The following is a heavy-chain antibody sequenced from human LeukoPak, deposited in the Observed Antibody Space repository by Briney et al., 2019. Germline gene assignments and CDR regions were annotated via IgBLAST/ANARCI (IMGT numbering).Heavy chain of an antibody. Sequence: QRGRSLRLSCTASGFTFGDYAMSWVRQAPGKGLEWVGFIRSKASGGTTEYAASVKGRFSISRDDSKTIAYLQMNSLKSEDTAVYYCTKYCSGVACYTDYWGQGTLVTVSS. D-gene: IGHD2-8*02. CDR1: GFTFGDYA. V-gene: IGHV3-49*04. CDR3: TKYCSGVACYTDY. CDR2: IRSKASGGTT. J-gene: IGHJ4*02.